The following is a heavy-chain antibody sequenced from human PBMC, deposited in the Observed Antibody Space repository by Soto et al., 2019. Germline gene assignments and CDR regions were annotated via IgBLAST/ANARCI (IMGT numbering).Heavy chain of an antibody. V-gene: IGHV4-39*01. CDR1: GGSISSSSYY. CDR3: ARHFYTWRDRNGMDV. J-gene: IGHJ6*02. Sequence: SETLSLTCTVSGGSISSSSYYWGWIRQPPGKGLEWIGSIYYSGSTYYNQSLKSRVTISVDTSKNQFSLKLSSVTAADTAVYYCARHFYTWRDRNGMDVWGQGTTVTVSS. CDR2: IYYSGST. D-gene: IGHD3-16*01.